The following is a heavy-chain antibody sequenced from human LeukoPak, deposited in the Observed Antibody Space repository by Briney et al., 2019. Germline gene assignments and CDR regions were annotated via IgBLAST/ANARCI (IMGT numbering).Heavy chain of an antibody. V-gene: IGHV1-18*01. CDR3: ARELYNYDSDVDFAETFYI. D-gene: IGHD3-22*01. Sequence: GASVKVSCKSSGYSFTSYGISWVRQAPGQGLEWMGWISPYNGNTNYAQKLHGRGTMTTDTSTSTAYMDLRSLRSDDTAVYYCARELYNYDSDVDFAETFYIWGQGTMVTVSS. CDR2: ISPYNGNT. CDR1: GYSFTSYG. J-gene: IGHJ3*02.